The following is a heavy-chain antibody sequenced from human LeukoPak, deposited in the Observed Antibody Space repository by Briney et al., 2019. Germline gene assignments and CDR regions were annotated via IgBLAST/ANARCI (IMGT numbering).Heavy chain of an antibody. J-gene: IGHJ4*02. Sequence: PGGSLRLSCSASGFTFTNYPMHWVRQAPGKGLEWVAVIWYDGSNKYYADSVKGRFTISRDNSKNTLYLQMNSLRAEDTAVYYCARVGGGSSWFFTKGPAYYFDYWGQGTLVTVSS. CDR2: IWYDGSNK. CDR1: GFTFTNYP. D-gene: IGHD6-13*01. CDR3: ARVGGGSSWFFTKGPAYYFDY. V-gene: IGHV3-33*08.